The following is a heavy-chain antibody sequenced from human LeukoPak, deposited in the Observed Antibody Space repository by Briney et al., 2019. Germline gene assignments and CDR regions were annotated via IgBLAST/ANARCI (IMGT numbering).Heavy chain of an antibody. Sequence: PSETLSLTCTVSTDSFNSYFWAWLRQPPGKGLESIAYVYHNGSTSFNPSLRSRVTLSGDTSTRQLFLTLTSVTAADTAMYYCARDLGRRWPPFFDYWGQGILVTVSS. D-gene: IGHD1-26*01. CDR3: ARDLGRRWPPFFDY. CDR2: VYHNGST. J-gene: IGHJ4*02. V-gene: IGHV4-59*01. CDR1: TDSFNSYF.